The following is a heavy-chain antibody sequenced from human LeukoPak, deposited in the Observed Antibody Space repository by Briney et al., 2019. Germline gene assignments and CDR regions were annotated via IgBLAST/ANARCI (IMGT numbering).Heavy chain of an antibody. CDR3: ARDPPRSSSWLDY. Sequence: GGSLRLSCAASGFTFSSYGMHWVRQAPGKGLEWVAVIWYDGSNKYYADSVKGRFTISRDNSKNTLYLQMNSLRAEDTAVYYCARDPPRSSSWLDYWGQGTLVTVSS. V-gene: IGHV3-33*01. CDR1: GFTFSSYG. D-gene: IGHD6-13*01. J-gene: IGHJ4*02. CDR2: IWYDGSNK.